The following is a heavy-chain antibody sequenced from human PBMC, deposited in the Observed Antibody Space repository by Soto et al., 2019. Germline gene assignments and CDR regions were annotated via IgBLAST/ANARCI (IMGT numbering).Heavy chain of an antibody. CDR2: ISYDGTYI. CDR3: AVGYGGSRRNWFDP. Sequence: QVQLLESGGGVVQPGRSLRLSCVASGFTFRSYAMHWVRQAPGKGLEWVAGISYDGTYIYYSDSVKGRFFISRENSKNTLYLQMNSLSAEDTAVHYCAVGYGGSRRNWFDPWGQGTLVTVSS. J-gene: IGHJ5*02. D-gene: IGHD4-17*01. V-gene: IGHV3-30-3*01. CDR1: GFTFRSYA.